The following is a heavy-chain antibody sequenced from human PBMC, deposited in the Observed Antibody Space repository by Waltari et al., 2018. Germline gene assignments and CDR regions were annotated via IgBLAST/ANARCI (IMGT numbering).Heavy chain of an antibody. CDR2: FDPEDGET. V-gene: IGHV1-24*01. CDR1: GYTCAELN. J-gene: IGHJ4*02. CDR3: ATDCWTLGYCSSTSPEV. Sequence: VQLILSGAEVQKPGASGMVSCKVCGYTCAELNIPGVGQAPGQGLEWMGGFDPEDGETIYAQKFQGRVTMTEDTSTDTAYMELSSLRSEDTAVYYCATDCWTLGYCSSTSPEVWGQGTLVTVSS. D-gene: IGHD2-2*01.